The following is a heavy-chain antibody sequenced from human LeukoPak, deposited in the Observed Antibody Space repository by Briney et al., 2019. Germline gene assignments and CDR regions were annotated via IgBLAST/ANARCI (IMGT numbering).Heavy chain of an antibody. Sequence: ASETLSLTCTVSGDSSISNSYYWGWIRQPPGKGLQWIGSIFYTASTYYNPSLKSRVTISVDTSKNQFSLKLSSVTAADTALYYCARHSRHSRAYYFDYWGQGTLVTVSS. CDR1: GDSSISNSYY. D-gene: IGHD6-13*01. J-gene: IGHJ4*02. V-gene: IGHV4-39*01. CDR2: IFYTAST. CDR3: ARHSRHSRAYYFDY.